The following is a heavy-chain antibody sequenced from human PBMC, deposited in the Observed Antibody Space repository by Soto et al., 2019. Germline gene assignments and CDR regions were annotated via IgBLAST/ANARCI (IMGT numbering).Heavy chain of an antibody. V-gene: IGHV4-59*01. Sequence: PSETLSLTCTVSGGSISSYYWIWIRQPPGKGLEWIGYIYYSGSTNYNPSLKSRVTISVDTSKNQFSLKLSSATAADTAVYYCARESGSYYHDYWGQGTLVTSPQ. J-gene: IGHJ4*02. CDR3: ARESGSYYHDY. CDR2: IYYSGST. CDR1: GGSISSYY. D-gene: IGHD1-26*01.